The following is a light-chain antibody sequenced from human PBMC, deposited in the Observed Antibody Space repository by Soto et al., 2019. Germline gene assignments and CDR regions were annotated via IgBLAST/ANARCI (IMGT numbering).Light chain of an antibody. V-gene: IGKV3-15*01. CDR1: QSVSSN. Sequence: EIVMTQSPATLSGSHRERATLSCGASQSVSSNVAWYQQKPGQVHPLLIYGASTRAPGVPGRFTGSGSGTQFSLTISSLQPEDFAVYYCQQRSNWPPGTVGQGTQLEIK. J-gene: IGKJ5*01. CDR3: QQRSNWPPGT. CDR2: GAS.